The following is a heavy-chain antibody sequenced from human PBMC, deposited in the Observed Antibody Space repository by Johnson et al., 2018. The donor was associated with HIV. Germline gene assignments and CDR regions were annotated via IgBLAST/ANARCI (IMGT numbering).Heavy chain of an antibody. J-gene: IGHJ3*02. Sequence: QVQLVESGGGLVQPGRSLKLSCAASGFTVSSNYMSWVRQAPGKGLEWVAVIWYDGSNKYYADSVKGRFTISRDNSKNTLYLQMNSLRAEDTAVYYCASREPYYYDSSGYLAFDIWGQGTMVTVSS. CDR1: GFTVSSNY. CDR2: IWYDGSNK. D-gene: IGHD3-22*01. CDR3: ASREPYYYDSSGYLAFDI. V-gene: IGHV3-33*08.